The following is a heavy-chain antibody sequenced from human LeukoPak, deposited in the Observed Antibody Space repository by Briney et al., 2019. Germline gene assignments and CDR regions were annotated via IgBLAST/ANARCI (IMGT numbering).Heavy chain of an antibody. V-gene: IGHV4-34*01. J-gene: IGHJ6*03. CDR2: INHSGST. CDR1: GGSFSGYY. Sequence: KPSETLSLTCAVYGGSFSGYYWSWIRQPPGKGLEWIGEINHSGSTNYNPSLKSRVTISVDTSKNQFSLKLSSVTAADTAVYYCARHWRGRSYYYYYYMDVWGKGTTVTISS. CDR3: ARHWRGRSYYYYYYMDV.